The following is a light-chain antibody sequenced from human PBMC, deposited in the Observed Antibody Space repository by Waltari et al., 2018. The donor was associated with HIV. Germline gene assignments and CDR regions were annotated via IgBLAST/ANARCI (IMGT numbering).Light chain of an antibody. CDR3: SSYAGSNNVV. Sequence: QSALTQPPSASGSPGQSVTISCTGTSSDVGGYNYVSWYQQHPGKAPKLMIYEVSNGPAGVPDSFFGSKSGNTAPLTVSGLQAEDEADYYCSSYAGSNNVVFGGGTKLTVL. CDR2: EVS. CDR1: SSDVGGYNY. J-gene: IGLJ2*01. V-gene: IGLV2-8*01.